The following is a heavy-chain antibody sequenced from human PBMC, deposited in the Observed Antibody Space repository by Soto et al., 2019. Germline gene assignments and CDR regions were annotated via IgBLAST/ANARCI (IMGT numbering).Heavy chain of an antibody. Sequence: QVQLVQSGAEVKKPGSSVKVSCTASGGTFSSYAISWVRQAPGQGLEWMGGIIPIFGTANYAQKFQGRVTITADESTSTAYMELSSLRSEDTAVYYCARSQWLVGRGYYYYYGMDVWGQGTTVTVSS. CDR3: ARSQWLVGRGYYYYYGMDV. J-gene: IGHJ6*02. D-gene: IGHD6-19*01. V-gene: IGHV1-69*01. CDR1: GGTFSSYA. CDR2: IIPIFGTA.